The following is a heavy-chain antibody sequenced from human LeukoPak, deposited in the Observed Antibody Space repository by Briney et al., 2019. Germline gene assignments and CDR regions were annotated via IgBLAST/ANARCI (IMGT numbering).Heavy chain of an antibody. Sequence: PGGSLRLSCEASGFTFKTYGMHWVRQAPGEGLEWVAFSRYDGSSEYYADSVQGRFTISRDNSKNTLYLQMNSLRPEDTAIYYCAKLFESGTYNNFFHYWGQGTLVTVFS. V-gene: IGHV3-30*02. CDR2: SRYDGSSE. CDR3: AKLFESGTYNNFFHY. J-gene: IGHJ4*02. D-gene: IGHD3-10*01. CDR1: GFTFKTYG.